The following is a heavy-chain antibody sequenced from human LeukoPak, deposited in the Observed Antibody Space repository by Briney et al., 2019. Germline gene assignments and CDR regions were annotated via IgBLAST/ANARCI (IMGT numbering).Heavy chain of an antibody. V-gene: IGHV3-30*02. CDR1: GFTFSSCG. CDR2: IRSDGSNI. D-gene: IGHD2-15*01. Sequence: GGSLRLSCAASGFTFSSCGMHWVRQAPGKGLEWVAFIRSDGSNIYYADSVKGRFTISRDNSKNTLYLQMNSLRAEDTAVYYCANVVDYWGQGTLVTVSS. CDR3: ANVVDY. J-gene: IGHJ4*02.